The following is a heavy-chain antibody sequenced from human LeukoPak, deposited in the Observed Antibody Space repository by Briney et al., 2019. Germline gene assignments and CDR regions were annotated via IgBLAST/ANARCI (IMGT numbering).Heavy chain of an antibody. CDR2: INTNTGNP. CDR3: ARGYCTNGVCRFDY. J-gene: IGHJ4*02. V-gene: IGHV7-4-1*02. D-gene: IGHD2-8*01. Sequence: ASVKVSCKASGYTFTSYAMNWVRQAPGQGLEWMGWINTNTGNPTYAQGFTGRFVFSLDTSVSTAYLQISSLKAEDTAVYYCARGYCTNGVCRFDYWGQGTLVTVSS. CDR1: GYTFTSYA.